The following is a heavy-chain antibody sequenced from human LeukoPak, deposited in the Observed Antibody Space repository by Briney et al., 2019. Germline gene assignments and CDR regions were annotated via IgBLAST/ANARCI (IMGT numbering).Heavy chain of an antibody. J-gene: IGHJ4*02. CDR3: ARARAGSGWSDAAYYFDY. Sequence: ASVKVSCKASGYTFTGYGISWVRQAPGQGLEWMGWISAYNGNTNYAQKLQGRVTMTTDTSTSTAYMELRSLRSDDTAVYYCARARAGSGWSDAAYYFDYWGQGTLVTVSS. V-gene: IGHV1-18*04. CDR2: ISAYNGNT. D-gene: IGHD6-19*01. CDR1: GYTFTGYG.